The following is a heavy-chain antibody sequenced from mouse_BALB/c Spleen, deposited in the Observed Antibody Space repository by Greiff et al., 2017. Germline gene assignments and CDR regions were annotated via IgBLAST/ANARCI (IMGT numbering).Heavy chain of an antibody. V-gene: IGHV6-6*02. D-gene: IGHD1-2*01. CDR1: GFTFSNYW. CDR3: KTSLLRLGFAY. J-gene: IGHJ3*01. Sequence: EVQLVESGGGLVQPGGSMKLSCVASGFTFSNYWMNWVRQSPEKGLEWVAEIRLKSNNYATHYAESVKGRFTISRDDSKSSVYLQMNNLRAEDTGIYYCKTSLLRLGFAYWGQGTLVTVSA. CDR2: IRLKSNNYAT.